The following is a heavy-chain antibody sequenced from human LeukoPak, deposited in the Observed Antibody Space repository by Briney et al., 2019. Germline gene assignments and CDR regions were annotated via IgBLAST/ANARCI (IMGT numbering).Heavy chain of an antibody. J-gene: IGHJ3*02. D-gene: IGHD2-15*01. CDR2: IYSSGST. Sequence: SETLSLTCAVSGASVSGSNYYCGWIRQPPGKGLEWNGNIYSSGSTYYNASRQSRVTISIDTSKNQYSLKLNSVTAADTAVYYCAREGSTENAFDIWGQGRMVTVSS. CDR3: AREGSTENAFDI. V-gene: IGHV4-39*07. CDR1: GASVSGSNYY.